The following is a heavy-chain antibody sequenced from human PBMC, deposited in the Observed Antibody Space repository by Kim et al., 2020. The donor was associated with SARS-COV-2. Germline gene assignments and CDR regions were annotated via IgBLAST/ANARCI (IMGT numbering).Heavy chain of an antibody. Sequence: GGSLRLSCAASGFTFSSYSMNWVRQAPGKGLEWVSYISSSSTIYYADSVKGRFTISRDNAKNSLYLQMNSLRDEDTAVYYCARDEPTVTDYYYYYYGMDVWGQGTTVTVSS. D-gene: IGHD4-17*01. J-gene: IGHJ6*02. V-gene: IGHV3-48*02. CDR3: ARDEPTVTDYYYYYYGMDV. CDR1: GFTFSSYS. CDR2: ISSSSTI.